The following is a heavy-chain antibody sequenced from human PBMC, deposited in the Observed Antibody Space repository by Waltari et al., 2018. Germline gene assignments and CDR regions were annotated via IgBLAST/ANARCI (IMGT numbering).Heavy chain of an antibody. CDR3: ARDDLYYDFWSGYYGNWFDP. V-gene: IGHV4-34*01. J-gene: IGHJ5*02. CDR1: GGSFSGYY. D-gene: IGHD3-3*01. Sequence: QVQLQQWGAGLLKPSETLSLTCAVYGGSFSGYYWSWIRQPPGKGLEWIGEINHSGSTNYNPSLKMRVTISVDTSKNQFSLKLSSVTAADMAVYYCARDDLYYDFWSGYYGNWFDPWGQGTLVTVSS. CDR2: INHSGST.